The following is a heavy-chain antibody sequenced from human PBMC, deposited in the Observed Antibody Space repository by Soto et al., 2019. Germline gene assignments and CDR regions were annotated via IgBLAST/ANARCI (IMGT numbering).Heavy chain of an antibody. D-gene: IGHD3-10*01. Sequence: EVQLLESGGGLVQPGGSLRLSCAASGFTFNNYAMTWVRQAPGKGLEWVSAISGGGDTTSYADSVKGRFTVSRDGSKNTLYLQMSLRAEDTALYYCAKGRGGSGSLTPRVDFWGQGTLVTVSS. V-gene: IGHV3-23*01. CDR1: GFTFNNYA. CDR3: AKGRGGSGSLTPRVDF. CDR2: ISGGGDTT. J-gene: IGHJ4*02.